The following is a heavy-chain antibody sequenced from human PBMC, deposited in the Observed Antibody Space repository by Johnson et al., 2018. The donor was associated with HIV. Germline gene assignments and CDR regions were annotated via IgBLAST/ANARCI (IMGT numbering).Heavy chain of an antibody. CDR2: INWNGGSI. CDR3: ARDSRYNNYGGGSVGAFDI. Sequence: VQLVESGGGLVQPGGSLRLSCAASGFTFSTYWMSWVLQAPGKGLEWVSGINWNGGSIGYADSVKGRFTISRDNAKNSLNLQMNSLRAEDTAVYYCARDSRYNNYGGGSVGAFDIWGQGTMVIVSS. V-gene: IGHV3-20*04. J-gene: IGHJ3*02. CDR1: GFTFSTYW. D-gene: IGHD4-11*01.